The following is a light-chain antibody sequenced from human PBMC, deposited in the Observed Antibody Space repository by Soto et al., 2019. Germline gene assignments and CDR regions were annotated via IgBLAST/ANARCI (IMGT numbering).Light chain of an antibody. CDR1: QTISSW. Sequence: DIQITQSPSTLSGSVGDRVTITCRASQTISSWLAWYQQKPGKAPKLLIYDVSASKRGVPPRFSGSGSGTEFTLTIRSLQPEDSATYDCQQYNSYETFGQGTKVDIK. CDR3: QQYNSYET. V-gene: IGKV1-5*01. CDR2: DVS. J-gene: IGKJ1*01.